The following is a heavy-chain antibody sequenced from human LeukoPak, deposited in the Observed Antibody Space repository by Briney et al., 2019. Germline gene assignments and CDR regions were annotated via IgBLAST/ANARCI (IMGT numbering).Heavy chain of an antibody. V-gene: IGHV3-73*01. J-gene: IGHJ5*02. CDR3: TRHDAFQSGS. D-gene: IGHD3-3*01. CDR2: IRSKANSYAT. Sequence: GGSLRLSCAASGFTFSGSAMHWVRQASGKGLEWVGRIRSKANSYATAYAASVKGRFTISRDDSKNTAYLQMNSLKTEDTAVYYCTRHDAFQSGSWGQGTLVTISS. CDR1: GFTFSGSA.